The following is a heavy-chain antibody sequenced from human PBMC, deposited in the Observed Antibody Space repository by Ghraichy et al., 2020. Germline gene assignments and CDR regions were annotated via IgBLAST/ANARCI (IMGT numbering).Heavy chain of an antibody. Sequence: GGSLRLSCAASGFTFSSYWMSWVRQAPGKGLEWVANIKQDGSEKYYVDSVKGRFTISRDNAKNSLYLQMNSLRAEDTAVYYCAREAGSAVTLFDYWGQGTLVTVSS. J-gene: IGHJ4*02. CDR3: AREAGSAVTLFDY. CDR1: GFTFSSYW. CDR2: IKQDGSEK. D-gene: IGHD4-17*01. V-gene: IGHV3-7*03.